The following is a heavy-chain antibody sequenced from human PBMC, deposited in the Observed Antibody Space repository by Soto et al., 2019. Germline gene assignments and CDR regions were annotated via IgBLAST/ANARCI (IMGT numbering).Heavy chain of an antibody. Sequence: EVQLVQSGAEVKKPGESLKISCKGSGYSFTSYWIGWVRQLPGKGLEWMGIVYPGDSATRYSPSFQGQVTISADKSISTAYPQWSSLKASDTAMYYCARRGRGMGGYYYGMDVWGQGTTVTVSS. D-gene: IGHD3-10*01. CDR3: ARRGRGMGGYYYGMDV. CDR1: GYSFTSYW. CDR2: VYPGDSAT. J-gene: IGHJ6*02. V-gene: IGHV5-51*03.